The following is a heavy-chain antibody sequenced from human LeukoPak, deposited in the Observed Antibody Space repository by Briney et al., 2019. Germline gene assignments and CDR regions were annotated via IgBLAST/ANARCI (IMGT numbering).Heavy chain of an antibody. Sequence: GESLTISCMGSGYRFTSYTSGWVPQMPGKGLGWLGIIFLGDSDTGYSPSFQGQVAISADKSISTAYLQWSSLKASDTAMYYFARRISITMVRGLIAFDIWGQGTMVTVSS. D-gene: IGHD3-10*01. J-gene: IGHJ3*02. CDR1: GYRFTSYT. V-gene: IGHV5-51*01. CDR2: IFLGDSDT. CDR3: ARRISITMVRGLIAFDI.